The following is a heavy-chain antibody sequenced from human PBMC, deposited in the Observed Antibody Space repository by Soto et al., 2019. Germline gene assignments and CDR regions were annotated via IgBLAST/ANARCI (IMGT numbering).Heavy chain of an antibody. CDR2: ISYDGSNK. D-gene: IGHD5-18*01. CDR3: ARDRGYTYGFDF. V-gene: IGHV3-30*03. Sequence: GGSLRLSCAASGFTFRSYGMHWVRQAPGKGLEWVAVISYDGSNKHYADSVKGRFTISRDNSKNTLYLQMNSLRAEDTAVYYCARDRGYTYGFDFWGQGALVTVSS. CDR1: GFTFRSYG. J-gene: IGHJ4*02.